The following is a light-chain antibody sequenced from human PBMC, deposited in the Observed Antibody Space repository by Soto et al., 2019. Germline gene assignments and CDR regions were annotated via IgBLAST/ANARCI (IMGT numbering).Light chain of an antibody. V-gene: IGKV3-20*01. CDR2: GAS. Sequence: EIVLTQSPGTLSLSPGERATLSCRASQSVSSSYLAWYQQKPGQAPRLLIYGASSRATGIPDRFSGSGSGTDFTLTISGLEPEDFAVYYCQQYGSSPTFGQGTKVESK. CDR1: QSVSSSY. CDR3: QQYGSSPT. J-gene: IGKJ1*01.